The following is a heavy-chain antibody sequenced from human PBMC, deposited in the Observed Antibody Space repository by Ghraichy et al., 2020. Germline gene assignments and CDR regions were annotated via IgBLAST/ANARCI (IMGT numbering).Heavy chain of an antibody. CDR2: ISGSGGST. V-gene: IGHV3-23*01. Sequence: GGSLRLSCAASGFTFSSYGMHWVRQAPGKGLEWVSAISGSGGSTYYADSVKGRFTISRDNSKNTLYLQMNSLRAEDTAVYYCAKDSGSSWYRDRYGNWFDPWGQGTLVTVSS. D-gene: IGHD6-13*01. J-gene: IGHJ5*02. CDR3: AKDSGSSWYRDRYGNWFDP. CDR1: GFTFSSYG.